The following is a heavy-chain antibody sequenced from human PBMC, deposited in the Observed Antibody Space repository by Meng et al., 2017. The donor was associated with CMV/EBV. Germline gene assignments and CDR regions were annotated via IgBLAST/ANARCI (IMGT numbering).Heavy chain of an antibody. D-gene: IGHD1-26*01. Sequence: QVQLRLGVAGLLKPSATLPLTCAVYGGSFSGYYWSWIRQPPGKGLEWIGEINHSGSTNYNPSLKSRVTISVDTSKNQFSLKLSSVTAADTAVYYCARGGGGERELLHYFDYWGQGTLVTVSS. J-gene: IGHJ4*02. CDR3: ARGGGGERELLHYFDY. CDR1: GGSFSGYY. V-gene: IGHV4-34*01. CDR2: INHSGST.